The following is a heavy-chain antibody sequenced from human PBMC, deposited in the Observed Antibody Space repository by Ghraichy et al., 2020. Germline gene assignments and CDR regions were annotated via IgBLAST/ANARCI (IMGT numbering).Heavy chain of an antibody. J-gene: IGHJ6*02. V-gene: IGHV3-23*01. D-gene: IGHD3-3*01. Sequence: SWRGETTHYADSVKGRFAISRDNSKNTMYLQMNSLRAEDTAVYYCARRVLERSLHGLDVWGQGTTVTAS. CDR2: SWRGETT. CDR3: ARRVLERSLHGLDV.